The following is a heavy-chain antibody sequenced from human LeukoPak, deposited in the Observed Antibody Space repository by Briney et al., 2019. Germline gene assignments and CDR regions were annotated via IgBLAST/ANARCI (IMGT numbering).Heavy chain of an antibody. D-gene: IGHD3-9*01. CDR1: GFTFYGFA. J-gene: IGHJ4*02. CDR2: ICYNSGNI. Sequence: GGSLRLSCAASGFTFYGFAMFWVRQAPGKGLEWVSGICYNSGNIGYGDSVRGRFTISRDNAKNSLYLQMNSLRAEDTALYYCAKDDGDDILTGRFDYWGQGTLVTVSS. V-gene: IGHV3-9*01. CDR3: AKDDGDDILTGRFDY.